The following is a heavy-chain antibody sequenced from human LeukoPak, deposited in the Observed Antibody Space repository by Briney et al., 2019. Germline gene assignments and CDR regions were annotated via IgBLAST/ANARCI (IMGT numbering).Heavy chain of an antibody. CDR3: ARHEYSGSYYGLSWFDP. CDR2: IYTSGST. V-gene: IGHV4-61*02. D-gene: IGHD1-26*01. Sequence: SETLSLTCTVSGGSISSGSYYWSWIRQPAGKGLEWIGRIYTSGSTNYNPSLKSRVTISVDTSKNQLSLKLSSLTAADTAVYYCARHEYSGSYYGLSWFDPWGQGTLVTVSS. J-gene: IGHJ5*02. CDR1: GGSISSGSYY.